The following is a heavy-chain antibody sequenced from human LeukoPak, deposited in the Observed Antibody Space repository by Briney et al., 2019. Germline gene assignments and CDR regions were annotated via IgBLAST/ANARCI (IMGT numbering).Heavy chain of an antibody. CDR3: VRGYCSGGSCYSGSFGDV. CDR1: GFTFSSYW. V-gene: IGHV3-74*01. Sequence: QPGGSLRLSCAASGFTFSSYWMHWVRQVPGKGLVWVSRINSDGSSTSYADSVKGRFTISRDNAKNTLYLQMNSLRAEDTAVYYCVRGYCSGGSCYSGSFGDVWGKGTTVTISS. J-gene: IGHJ6*04. D-gene: IGHD2-15*01. CDR2: INSDGSST.